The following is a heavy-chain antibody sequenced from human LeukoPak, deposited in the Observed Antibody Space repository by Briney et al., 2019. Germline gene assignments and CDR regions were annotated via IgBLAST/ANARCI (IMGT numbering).Heavy chain of an antibody. J-gene: IGHJ4*02. V-gene: IGHV3-7*01. Sequence: GGSLRLSCAASGFTVSSNYMSWVRQAPGKGLEWVANIKQDGSEEYYIDSVKGRLTISRDNANNLFYLHMNSLRAEDTAVYYCARDWGTSSDYFDYWGQGTPVTVSS. D-gene: IGHD6-6*01. CDR2: IKQDGSEE. CDR3: ARDWGTSSDYFDY. CDR1: GFTVSSNY.